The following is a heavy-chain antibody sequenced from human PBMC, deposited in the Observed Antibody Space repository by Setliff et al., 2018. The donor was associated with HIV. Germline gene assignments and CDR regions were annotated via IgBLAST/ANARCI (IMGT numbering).Heavy chain of an antibody. J-gene: IGHJ6*03. CDR3: ASSGYNYGGYYMDV. Sequence: GGSLRLSCAASGFTFSSYSMNWVRQAPGKGLEWVSSIISDSSYIFYADSVKGRFTMSRDNAKNTLYLQMNSLRAEDTAVYYCASSGYNYGGYYMDVWGKGTTVTVS. V-gene: IGHV3-21*04. CDR1: GFTFSSYS. CDR2: IISDSSYI. D-gene: IGHD5-18*01.